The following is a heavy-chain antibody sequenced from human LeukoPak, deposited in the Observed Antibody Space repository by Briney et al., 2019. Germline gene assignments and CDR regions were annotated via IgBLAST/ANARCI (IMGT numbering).Heavy chain of an antibody. CDR1: GFTFSSYA. Sequence: PGGSLRLSCAASGFTFSSYAMSWVRQAPGKGLEWVSAISGSGGSTYYADSVKGRFTISRDNSKNTLYLQMNSLRAEDTAVYYCAKGEVRWLLRSDWGFDPWGQGTLVTVSS. V-gene: IGHV3-23*01. CDR2: ISGSGGST. J-gene: IGHJ5*02. CDR3: AKGEVRWLLRSDWGFDP. D-gene: IGHD3-22*01.